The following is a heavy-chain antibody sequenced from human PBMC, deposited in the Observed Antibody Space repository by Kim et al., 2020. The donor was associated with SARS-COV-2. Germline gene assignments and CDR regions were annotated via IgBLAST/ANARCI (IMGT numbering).Heavy chain of an antibody. D-gene: IGHD6-6*01. Sequence: GGSLRLSCAASRFTFSSYAMNWVRQAPGKGLEWVSYISTGSDYIYYADSVKGRFTVSRDNAKNSLYLQMNSLRDEDTAVYYWARELENSSSRGGLWGQGTLVTVSS. CDR3: ARELENSSSRGGL. V-gene: IGHV3-21*05. CDR1: RFTFSSYA. CDR2: ISTGSDYI. J-gene: IGHJ4*02.